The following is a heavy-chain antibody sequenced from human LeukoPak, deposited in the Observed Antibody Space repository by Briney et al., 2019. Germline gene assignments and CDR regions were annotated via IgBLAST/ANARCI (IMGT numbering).Heavy chain of an antibody. Sequence: PGGSLRLSCAASFFPVSSNDMSWVRQAPGKGLEWVSAISGSGGSTYYADSVKGRFTISRDNSKNTLYLQMNSLRAEDTAVYYCAETSTFTIWGQGTLVTVSS. D-gene: IGHD3-3*01. J-gene: IGHJ4*02. CDR2: ISGSGGST. CDR1: FFPVSSND. CDR3: AETSTFTI. V-gene: IGHV3-23*01.